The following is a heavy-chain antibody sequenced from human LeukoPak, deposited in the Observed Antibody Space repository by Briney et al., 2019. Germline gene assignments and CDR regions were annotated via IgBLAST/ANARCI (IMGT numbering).Heavy chain of an antibody. Sequence: PGGSLRLSCAASGFTFSSYAMSWVRQAPGKGLAWVSTISGGSGSTYCADSVKGRSTISRDNSKNTLYLQMNSLRAEDTAVYYCAKHEVTAMVNYYYYGMDVWGQGTTVTVSS. CDR3: AKHEVTAMVNYYYYGMDV. CDR1: GFTFSSYA. V-gene: IGHV3-23*01. J-gene: IGHJ6*02. CDR2: ISGGSGST. D-gene: IGHD5-18*01.